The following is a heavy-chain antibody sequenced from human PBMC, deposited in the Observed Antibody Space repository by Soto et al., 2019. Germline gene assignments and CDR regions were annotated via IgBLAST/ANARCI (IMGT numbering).Heavy chain of an antibody. Sequence: QVQLVESGGGVVQPGRSLRLSCAASGFTFSSYGMHWVRQAPGKGLEWMAVISYDGSNKYYADSVKGRFTISRDNSKNTLYLQMNSLRAEDTAVYYCAKDVISIQLWSNAFDIWGQGTMVTVSS. J-gene: IGHJ3*02. CDR1: GFTFSSYG. V-gene: IGHV3-30*18. D-gene: IGHD5-18*01. CDR3: AKDVISIQLWSNAFDI. CDR2: ISYDGSNK.